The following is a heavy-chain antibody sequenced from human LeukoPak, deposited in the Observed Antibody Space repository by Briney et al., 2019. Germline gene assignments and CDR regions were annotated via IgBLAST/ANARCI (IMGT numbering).Heavy chain of an antibody. Sequence: PGRSLRLSCAASGFSFSNFAMPWVRQAPGKGLEWVAVLSFDGSNTYFAESVKGRFAISRDTSKNSLYLHMNRLRTEDTAVYYCARERTEYDFWSAYFDPWGQGTLVTVSS. D-gene: IGHD3-3*01. V-gene: IGHV3-30*09. CDR3: ARERTEYDFWSAYFDP. CDR1: GFSFSNFA. J-gene: IGHJ5*02. CDR2: LSFDGSNT.